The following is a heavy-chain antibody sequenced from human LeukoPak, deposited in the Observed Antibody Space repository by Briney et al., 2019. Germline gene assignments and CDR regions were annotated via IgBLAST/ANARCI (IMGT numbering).Heavy chain of an antibody. Sequence: SVKVSCKASGYTFTSYGISWVRQAPGQGLEWMGGIIPIFGTANYAQKFQGRVTITADESTSTAYMELSSLRSEDTAVYYCARVSGVGANHGYFDYWGQGTLVTVSS. D-gene: IGHD1-26*01. CDR1: GYTFTSYG. V-gene: IGHV1-69*13. J-gene: IGHJ4*02. CDR2: IIPIFGTA. CDR3: ARVSGVGANHGYFDY.